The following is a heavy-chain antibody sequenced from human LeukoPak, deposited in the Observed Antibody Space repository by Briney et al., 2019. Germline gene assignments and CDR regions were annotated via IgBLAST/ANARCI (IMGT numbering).Heavy chain of an antibody. D-gene: IGHD3-22*01. Sequence: ASVKVSCKASGYTFTGYYMHWVRQAPGQGLEWMGRINPNSGGTNYSQKFQGRVAITRDTSASTAYMELSSLRSEDTAVYYCARGYYDSSGYFHWGQGTLVTVSS. CDR2: INPNSGGT. V-gene: IGHV1-2*06. CDR3: ARGYYDSSGYFH. CDR1: GYTFTGYY. J-gene: IGHJ4*02.